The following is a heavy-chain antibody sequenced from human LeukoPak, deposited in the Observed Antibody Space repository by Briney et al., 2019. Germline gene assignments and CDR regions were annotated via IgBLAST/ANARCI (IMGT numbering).Heavy chain of an antibody. V-gene: IGHV4-59*01. CDR2: IYYSGST. CDR3: ARGRDIFSY. J-gene: IGHJ4*02. Sequence: SETQSLTCTVSGGSISSYYWSWIRQPPGKGLEWIGYIYYSGSTNYNPSLKSRVTISVDTSKNQFSLKLSSVTAADTAVYYCARGRDIFSYWGQGTLVTVSS. CDR1: GGSISSYY. D-gene: IGHD3-9*01.